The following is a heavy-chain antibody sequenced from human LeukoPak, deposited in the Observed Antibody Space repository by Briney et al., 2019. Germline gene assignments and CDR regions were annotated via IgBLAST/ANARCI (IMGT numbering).Heavy chain of an antibody. Sequence: ASVKVSCKASGYTFTSYDINWVRQATGQGLEWMGWMNPNSGNTGYAQKFQGRVTITRNTSISTAYMELSSLRSEDTAVNYCARGLKYSSSPDYWGQGTLVTVSS. V-gene: IGHV1-8*03. J-gene: IGHJ4*02. CDR2: MNPNSGNT. CDR1: GYTFTSYD. D-gene: IGHD6-13*01. CDR3: ARGLKYSSSPDY.